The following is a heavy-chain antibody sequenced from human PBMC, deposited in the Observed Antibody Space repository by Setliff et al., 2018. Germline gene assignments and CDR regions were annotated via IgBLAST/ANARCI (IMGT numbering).Heavy chain of an antibody. J-gene: IGHJ5*02. CDR2: INWSGGTA. V-gene: IGHV3-20*04. CDR3: AKGAHFSNYARVFDP. Sequence: AGGSLRLSCAASGFTFKDYGMAWVRQSPGKGLEWVAGINWSGGTAGYADSVRGRFTISRDNAKSSVYLQMSSLRAEDTAFYFCAKGAHFSNYARVFDPRGQGTLVTVSS. D-gene: IGHD4-4*01. CDR1: GFTFKDYG.